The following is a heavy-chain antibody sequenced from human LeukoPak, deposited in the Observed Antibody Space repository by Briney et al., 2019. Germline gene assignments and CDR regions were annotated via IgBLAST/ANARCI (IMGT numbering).Heavy chain of an antibody. Sequence: ASVKVSCKASGYTFTSYGISWVRQAPGQGLEWMGWISAYNGNTNYAQKLQGRVTVTTDTFTSTAYMELRSLRSDDTAVYYCARDDHSWAQYYFDYWGQGTLVTVSS. J-gene: IGHJ4*02. CDR2: ISAYNGNT. V-gene: IGHV1-18*04. CDR1: GYTFTSYG. D-gene: IGHD1-14*01. CDR3: ARDDHSWAQYYFDY.